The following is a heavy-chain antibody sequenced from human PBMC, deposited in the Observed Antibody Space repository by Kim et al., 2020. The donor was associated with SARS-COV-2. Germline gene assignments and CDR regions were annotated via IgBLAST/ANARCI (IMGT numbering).Heavy chain of an antibody. J-gene: IGHJ4*02. Sequence: GRFTISRDNAKNSLYLQMNSLGAEDTAVYYCARDSEGSVVIIPASNYFDYWGQGTLVTVSS. CDR3: ARDSEGSVVIIPASNYFDY. V-gene: IGHV3-11*06. D-gene: IGHD2-2*01.